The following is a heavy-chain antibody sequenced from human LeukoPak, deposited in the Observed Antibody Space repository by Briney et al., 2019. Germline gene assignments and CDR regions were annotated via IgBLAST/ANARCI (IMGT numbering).Heavy chain of an antibody. J-gene: IGHJ4*02. Sequence: PSETLSLTCTVSGGSISSYYWSWIRQPPGKGLEWIGYIYYSGSTNYNPSLKSRVTISVDTSKNQFSLKLSSVTAADTAVYYCARLGTMIVSFDYWGQGTLVTVSS. D-gene: IGHD3-22*01. CDR3: ARLGTMIVSFDY. V-gene: IGHV4-59*01. CDR1: GGSISSYY. CDR2: IYYSGST.